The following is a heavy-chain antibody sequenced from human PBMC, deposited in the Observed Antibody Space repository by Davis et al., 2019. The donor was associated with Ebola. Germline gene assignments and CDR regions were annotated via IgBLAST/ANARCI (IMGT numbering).Heavy chain of an antibody. D-gene: IGHD1-1*01. CDR2: INSDGSST. V-gene: IGHV3-74*01. Sequence: PGGSLRLSCAASGFSFSTYWMSWVRQAPGKGLVWVSRINSDGSSTSYADSVKGRFTISRDNAKNTLYLQINSLRAEDTAVYYCARGGVQLERYYYYYGMDVWGQGTTVTVSS. CDR3: ARGGVQLERYYYYYGMDV. CDR1: GFSFSTYW. J-gene: IGHJ6*02.